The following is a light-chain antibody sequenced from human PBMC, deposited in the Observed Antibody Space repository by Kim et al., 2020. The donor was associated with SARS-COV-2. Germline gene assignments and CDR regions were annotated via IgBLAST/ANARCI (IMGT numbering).Light chain of an antibody. CDR3: QQYNNWPPLT. CDR2: GAS. Sequence: EVVMTQSPVTLSVSPGERATLSCRASQSVSTNLAWYQQKPGQAPRLLIYGASTRATGVPARFSGTGSETEFTLTISSLQSEDFAVYFCQQYNNWPPLTFGGGTKVDIK. CDR1: QSVSTN. V-gene: IGKV3-15*01. J-gene: IGKJ4*01.